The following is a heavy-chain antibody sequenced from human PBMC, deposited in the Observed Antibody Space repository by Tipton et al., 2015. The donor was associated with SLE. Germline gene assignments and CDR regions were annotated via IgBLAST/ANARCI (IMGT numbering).Heavy chain of an antibody. CDR3: ARARRGRSSRQEGDWFDP. CDR2: IYYSGST. CDR1: GGSISSSSYY. D-gene: IGHD6-13*01. J-gene: IGHJ5*02. V-gene: IGHV4-39*07. Sequence: TLSLTCTVSGGSISSSSYYWGWIRQPPGKGLEWIGSIYYSGSTYYNPSLKSRVTISVDTSKNQFSLKLSSVTAADTAVYYCARARRGRSSRQEGDWFDPWGQGTLVTVSS.